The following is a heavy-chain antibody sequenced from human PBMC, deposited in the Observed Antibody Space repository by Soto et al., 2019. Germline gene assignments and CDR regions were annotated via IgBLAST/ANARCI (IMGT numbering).Heavy chain of an antibody. V-gene: IGHV3-23*01. CDR2: ITVAGGGT. CDR1: GFAFNSSA. J-gene: IGHJ4*02. Sequence: EVQLLESGGGLVQPGGSLRLSCAASGFAFNSSAMAWVRQTPGKGLQWVSAITVAGGGTYYADSVKGRVAISRDNSKKTLYLQRNSLSAEDTDLYFCAKVPAAPNMGVTSHWVQGTLVTVSS. D-gene: IGHD1-26*01. CDR3: AKVPAAPNMGVTSH.